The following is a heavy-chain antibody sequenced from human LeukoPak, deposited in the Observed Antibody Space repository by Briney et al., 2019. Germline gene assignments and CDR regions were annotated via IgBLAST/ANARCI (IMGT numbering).Heavy chain of an antibody. CDR3: ARDRGEPQWLVRDYYYYMDV. CDR2: IYTSGST. J-gene: IGHJ6*03. D-gene: IGHD6-19*01. CDR1: GGSISSYY. V-gene: IGHV4-4*07. Sequence: SETLSLTCTVSGGSISSYYWSWLRQPAGKGLECIGRIYTSGSTNYNPSLKSRVTISVETSKNQFSLNVSSVTAAHTAVYYCARDRGEPQWLVRDYYYYMDVWGKGTTVTVSS.